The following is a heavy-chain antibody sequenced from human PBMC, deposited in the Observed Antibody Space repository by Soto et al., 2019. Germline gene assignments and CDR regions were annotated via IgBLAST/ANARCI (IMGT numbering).Heavy chain of an antibody. D-gene: IGHD6-13*01. CDR3: ARERHESSWSSAEYLQH. CDR2: ISGYNGKT. Sequence: ASVKVSCKASGYTFSSYGIHWVRQAPGQGLEWMGWISGYNGKTNYAQKFQGRVTMTTDTSTATAYMDLRSLRSDDTAVYYCARERHESSWSSAEYLQHWGQGTLVTVSS. V-gene: IGHV1-18*01. J-gene: IGHJ1*01. CDR1: GYTFSSYG.